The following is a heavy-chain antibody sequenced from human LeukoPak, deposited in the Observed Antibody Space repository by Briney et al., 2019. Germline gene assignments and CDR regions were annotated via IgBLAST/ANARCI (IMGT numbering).Heavy chain of an antibody. D-gene: IGHD3-3*01. V-gene: IGHV1-2*04. CDR2: INPNSGGT. J-gene: IGHJ6*02. Sequence: GASVKVSCKASGYTFTGYYMHWVRQAPGQGLEWMGWINPNSGGTNYAQKFQGWVTMTRDTSISTAYMELSRLRSDDTAVYYCARDRPYFDFWSGYYPDYYGMDVWGQGTTVTVSS. CDR3: ARDRPYFDFWSGYYPDYYGMDV. CDR1: GYTFTGYY.